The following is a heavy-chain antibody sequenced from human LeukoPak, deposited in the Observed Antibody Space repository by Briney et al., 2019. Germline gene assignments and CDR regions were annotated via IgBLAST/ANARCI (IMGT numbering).Heavy chain of an antibody. CDR2: IIRIFGTA. CDR3: ARESYYYDSSGGRYYYYGMDV. D-gene: IGHD3-22*01. V-gene: IGHV1-69*13. J-gene: IGHJ6*02. Sequence: SVKVSCKASGYTFTSYGISWVRQAPGQGLEWMGGIIRIFGTANYAQKFQGRVTITADESTSTAYMELSSLRSEDTAVYYCARESYYYDSSGGRYYYYGMDVWGQGTTVTVSS. CDR1: GYTFTSYG.